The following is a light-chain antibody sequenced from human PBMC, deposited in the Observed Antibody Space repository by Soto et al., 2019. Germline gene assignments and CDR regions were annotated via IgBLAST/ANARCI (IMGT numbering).Light chain of an antibody. V-gene: IGKV1-5*03. Sequence: DIQMTQSPSTLSASVGDRVTITCRASQSISSWLAWYQQKPGKAPKLLIYKASSLESGVPSRFSGSGSGTEFTLTISSLQPDDFATHYCQQYNSSPWTFGQGTKLEIK. CDR3: QQYNSSPWT. J-gene: IGKJ2*02. CDR1: QSISSW. CDR2: KAS.